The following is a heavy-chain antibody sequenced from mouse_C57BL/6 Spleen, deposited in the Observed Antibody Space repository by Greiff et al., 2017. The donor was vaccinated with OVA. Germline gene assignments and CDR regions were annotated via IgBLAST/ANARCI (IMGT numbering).Heavy chain of an antibody. J-gene: IGHJ1*03. CDR3: ARVGSSHWYFDV. D-gene: IGHD1-1*01. CDR2: IYPGSGST. Sequence: QLQQPGAELVKPGASVKMSCKASGYTFTSYWITWVKQRPGQGLEWIGDIYPGSGSTNYNEKFKSKATLTVDTSSSTAYMQLSSLTSEDSAVYYCARVGSSHWYFDVWGTGTTVTVSS. CDR1: GYTFTSYW. V-gene: IGHV1-55*01.